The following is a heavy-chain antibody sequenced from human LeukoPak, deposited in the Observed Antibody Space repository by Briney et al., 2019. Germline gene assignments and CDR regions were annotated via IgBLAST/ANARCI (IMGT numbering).Heavy chain of an antibody. CDR3: ARVGKYSYGAGSSYYYYMDV. V-gene: IGHV3-66*02. CDR1: GFTVSSNH. Sequence: GGSLRLSCAASGFTVSSNHMSWVRQAPGKGLEWVSVIYSGGSTYYADSVKGRFTISRDNSKNTLYLQMNSLRAEDTAVYYCARVGKYSYGAGSSYYYYMDVWGKGTTVTVSS. D-gene: IGHD5-18*01. CDR2: IYSGGST. J-gene: IGHJ6*03.